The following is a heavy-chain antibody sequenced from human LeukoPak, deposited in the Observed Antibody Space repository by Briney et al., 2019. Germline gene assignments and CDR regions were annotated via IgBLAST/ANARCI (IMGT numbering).Heavy chain of an antibody. CDR3: ARGRPAHYFDS. CDR2: IYSGGYT. V-gene: IGHV3-66*01. CDR1: GFTVSSTY. J-gene: IGHJ4*02. D-gene: IGHD6-6*01. Sequence: GGSLRLSCAASGFTVSSTYLTWVRQAPGKGLEWLSVIYSGGYTYYADSVKGRFFITRDISENMVYLQMNSLSVEDTAVYFCARGRPAHYFDSWGPGTLVTVS.